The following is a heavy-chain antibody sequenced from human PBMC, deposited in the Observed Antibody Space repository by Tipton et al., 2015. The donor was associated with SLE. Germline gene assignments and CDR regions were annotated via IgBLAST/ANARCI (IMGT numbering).Heavy chain of an antibody. CDR1: GFTFSSSW. CDR3: ATSVADRYSYAAY. V-gene: IGHV3-74*03. D-gene: IGHD3-16*01. Sequence: SLRLSCAASGFTFSSSWMHWVRQAPGKGLGWVSRIDSDGYTTTYADSVKGRFTISRDNARNTLYLQMNSLRTEDTAVYYCATSVADRYSYAAYWGQGALVTVSS. J-gene: IGHJ4*02. CDR2: IDSDGYTT.